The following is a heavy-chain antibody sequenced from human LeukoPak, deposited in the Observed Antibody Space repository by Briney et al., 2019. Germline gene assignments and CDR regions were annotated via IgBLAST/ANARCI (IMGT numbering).Heavy chain of an antibody. D-gene: IGHD1-26*01. CDR1: GYTFTSYG. J-gene: IGHJ4*02. CDR3: ARGHHNSGAQGFDY. CDR2: IIAYNGNT. Sequence: ASVKVSCKASGYTFTSYGISWVRQAPGQGLEWMGWIIAYNGNTNYAQKLQGRVTMTTDTSASTAYMELRSLRSDDTAVYYCARGHHNSGAQGFDYWRQGTLVPVSS. V-gene: IGHV1-18*01.